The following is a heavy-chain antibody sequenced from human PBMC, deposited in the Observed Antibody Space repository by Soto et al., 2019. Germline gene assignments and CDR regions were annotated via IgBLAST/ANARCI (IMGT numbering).Heavy chain of an antibody. V-gene: IGHV3-30*18. D-gene: IGHD3-3*01. J-gene: IGHJ4*01. CDR3: AKGRVLILGANSSYY. CDR2: ISDDGDKR. Sequence: QTGGSLRLSSVGHQFTLSNYGMHWVRQPPGKGLEWVALISDDGDKRYYADSVRGRLIISRDNSKDTLYLQMNSLGPDDTAVYFCAKGRVLILGANSSYYWGHGT. CDR1: QFTLSNYG.